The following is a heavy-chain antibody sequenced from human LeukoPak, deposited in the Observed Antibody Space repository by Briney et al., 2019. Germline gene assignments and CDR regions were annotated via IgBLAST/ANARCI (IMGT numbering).Heavy chain of an antibody. CDR1: GFTFSSYA. J-gene: IGHJ6*03. Sequence: GNLRLSRAPSGFTFSSYAMSWVRPAPGKELEWVSAINGSGGSTYCADSVKGRFTICRANSKNTLYLQMNSLRAEDTAVYYCAKVLTPQYCYYYYMDVWGKGTTVTVSS. V-gene: IGHV3-23*01. CDR2: INGSGGST. CDR3: AKVLTPQYCYYYYMDV.